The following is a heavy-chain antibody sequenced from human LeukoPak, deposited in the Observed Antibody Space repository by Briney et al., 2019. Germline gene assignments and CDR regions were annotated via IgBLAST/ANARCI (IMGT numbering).Heavy chain of an antibody. Sequence: ASVKVPCKASGYTFTSYGISWVRQAPGQGLEWVGWISAYNGNTNYAQKLQGRVTMTTDTSTSTAYMELRSLRSDDTAVYYCARWSWILDSSGWNAFDIWGQGTMVTVSS. CDR3: ARWSWILDSSGWNAFDI. CDR2: ISAYNGNT. V-gene: IGHV1-18*01. CDR1: GYTFTSYG. D-gene: IGHD6-19*01. J-gene: IGHJ3*02.